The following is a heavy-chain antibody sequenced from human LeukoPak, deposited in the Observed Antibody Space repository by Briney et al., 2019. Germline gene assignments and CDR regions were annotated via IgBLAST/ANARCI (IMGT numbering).Heavy chain of an antibody. CDR3: AREGGVMAAAGKSFDY. Sequence: SETLSLTCTVSGGSISSSSYYWGWIRQPPGKGLEWIGSIYYSGSTYYNPSLKSRVTISVDTSKNQFSLKLSSVTAADTAVYYCAREGGVMAAAGKSFDYWGQGTLVTVSS. V-gene: IGHV4-39*07. D-gene: IGHD6-13*01. CDR2: IYYSGST. J-gene: IGHJ4*02. CDR1: GGSISSSSYY.